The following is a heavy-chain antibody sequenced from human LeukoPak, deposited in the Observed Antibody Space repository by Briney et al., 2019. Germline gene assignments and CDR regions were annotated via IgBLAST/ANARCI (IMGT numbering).Heavy chain of an antibody. CDR1: GFTVTYNY. Sequence: GGSLRLSCAASGFTVTYNYMSWVRQAPGKGLEWVSVISGGGSTHYADSVKGRFTISRDNSKNTLYLQMNSLRPEDTAVYYCAREGFLPTFDHWGQGTLVTVSS. CDR3: AREGFLPTFDH. V-gene: IGHV3-66*02. J-gene: IGHJ4*02. CDR2: ISGGGST.